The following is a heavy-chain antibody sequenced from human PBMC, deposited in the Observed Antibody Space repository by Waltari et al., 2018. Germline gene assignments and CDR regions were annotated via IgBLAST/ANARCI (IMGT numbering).Heavy chain of an antibody. CDR3: VRDYRGVGIN. CDR1: GFIFKDAW. Sequence: EVRLVESGGGLVKPGGSLRLSCAASGFIFKDAWMSWVRQAPGXGLEWVARIRDKDINYNTDYATSVKGRFIISRDDSKNSVSLQMNSLRTEDTAVYYCVRDYRGVGINWGQGTLVTVSS. J-gene: IGHJ4*02. CDR2: IRDKDINYNT. D-gene: IGHD2-8*02. V-gene: IGHV3-72*01.